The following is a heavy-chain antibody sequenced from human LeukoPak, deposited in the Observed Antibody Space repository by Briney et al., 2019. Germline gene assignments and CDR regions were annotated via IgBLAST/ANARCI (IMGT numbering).Heavy chain of an antibody. J-gene: IGHJ4*02. CDR2: ISSSSSYI. Sequence: PGGSLRLSCAASGFTFSSYAMSWVRQAPGKGLEWVSSISSSSSYIYYADSVKGRFTISRDNAKNSLYLQMNSLRAEDTAVYYCARIGGSYQPIVDYWGQGTLVTVSS. V-gene: IGHV3-21*01. CDR1: GFTFSSYA. CDR3: ARIGGSYQPIVDY. D-gene: IGHD2-2*01.